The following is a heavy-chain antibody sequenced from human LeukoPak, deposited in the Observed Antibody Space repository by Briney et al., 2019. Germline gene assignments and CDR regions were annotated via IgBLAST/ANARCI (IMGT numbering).Heavy chain of an antibody. D-gene: IGHD2-15*01. V-gene: IGHV3-7*01. Sequence: PGESLRLSCAPSGFTFSAYSLSWVRQAPGKGLEWVAKIKKDGSEKDYVDSVKGRFTISRDNAKGSLYLQLNSLRAEDTAVYYCARGFHRGASPVWAKGTWVTVSS. J-gene: IGHJ4*02. CDR3: ARGFHRGASPV. CDR2: IKKDGSEK. CDR1: GFTFSAYS.